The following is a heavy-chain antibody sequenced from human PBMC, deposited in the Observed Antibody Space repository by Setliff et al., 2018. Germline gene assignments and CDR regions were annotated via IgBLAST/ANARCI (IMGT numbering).Heavy chain of an antibody. CDR2: IYYSGST. D-gene: IGHD1-1*01. Sequence: SETLSLTCTVSGDSISSYYWSWIRQPPGKGLEWIGYIYYSGSTNYNPSLKSRVTMSVATFENHFSLKLNSLTAADTAVYYCARANKKLDYYYYYYMDVWGKGTTVTVSS. J-gene: IGHJ6*03. V-gene: IGHV4-59*01. CDR3: ARANKKLDYYYYYYMDV. CDR1: GDSISSYY.